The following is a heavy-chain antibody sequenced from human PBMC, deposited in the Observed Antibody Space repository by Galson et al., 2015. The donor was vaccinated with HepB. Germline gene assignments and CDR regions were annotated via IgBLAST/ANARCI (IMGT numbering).Heavy chain of an antibody. D-gene: IGHD5-24*01. Sequence: PALVKPTQTLTLTCTFSGFSLNDNAVGVAWIRQPPGKALEWLALIYWDDVRHYNPSLNNRLAITKDSYKNQVVLTLSDIDPVDTATYYCAHTAGWLPDYWGQGTLVTVST. CDR3: AHTAGWLPDY. J-gene: IGHJ4*02. CDR2: IYWDDVR. V-gene: IGHV2-5*02. CDR1: GFSLNDNAVG.